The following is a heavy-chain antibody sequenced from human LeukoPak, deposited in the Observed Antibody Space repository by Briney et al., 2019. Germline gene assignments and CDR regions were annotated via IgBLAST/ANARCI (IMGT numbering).Heavy chain of an antibody. V-gene: IGHV4-34*01. Sequence: SSETLSLTCAVYGGSFSGYYWSWIRQPPGKGLEWIGEINHSGSTNYNPSLKSRVTISVDTSKNQFSLKLSSVTAADTAVYYCASEAAMVDGCYFDYWGQGTLVTVSS. CDR3: ASEAAMVDGCYFDY. D-gene: IGHD5-18*01. J-gene: IGHJ4*02. CDR2: INHSGST. CDR1: GGSFSGYY.